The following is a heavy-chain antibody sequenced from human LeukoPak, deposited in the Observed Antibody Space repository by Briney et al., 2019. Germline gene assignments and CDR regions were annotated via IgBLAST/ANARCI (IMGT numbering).Heavy chain of an antibody. CDR2: ISSSSSTI. CDR3: ARDILGSSGGTDRDY. Sequence: GGSLRLSCAASGFTFSSYSMNWVRQAPGKGLEWVSYISSSSSTIYYADSVKGRFTISRDNAKNSLYLQMNSLRAEDTAVYYCARDILGSSGGTDRDYWGQGTLVTVSS. V-gene: IGHV3-48*01. CDR1: GFTFSSYS. D-gene: IGHD6-19*01. J-gene: IGHJ4*02.